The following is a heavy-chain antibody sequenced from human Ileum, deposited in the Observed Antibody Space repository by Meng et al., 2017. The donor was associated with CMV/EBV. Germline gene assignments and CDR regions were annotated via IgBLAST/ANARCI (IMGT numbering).Heavy chain of an antibody. CDR2: ISGSGGST. J-gene: IGHJ3*02. CDR1: GFTFSSYA. CDR3: AKGVTSGSPYRAFDI. V-gene: IGHV3-23*01. D-gene: IGHD3-22*01. Sequence: GGSLRLSCAASGFTFSSYAMSWVRQAPGKGLEWVSAISGSGGSTYYADSVKGRFTISRDTSKNTLYLQMNSLRADDTAVYYCAKGVTSGSPYRAFDILGQGTMVTVSS.